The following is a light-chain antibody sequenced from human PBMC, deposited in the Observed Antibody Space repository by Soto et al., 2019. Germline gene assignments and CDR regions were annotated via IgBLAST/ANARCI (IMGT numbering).Light chain of an antibody. CDR1: SSNIGAGYD. CDR2: GNS. CDR3: QSYDSNLRGVV. V-gene: IGLV1-40*01. Sequence: QSVLTQPPSVSGAPGQRVTISCTGSSSNIGAGYDVHWYQQFPGTAPKLLISGNSNRPSGVPDRFSGSKSGASASLAITGLQAEDEADYYCQSYDSNLRGVVFGGGTKLTV. J-gene: IGLJ2*01.